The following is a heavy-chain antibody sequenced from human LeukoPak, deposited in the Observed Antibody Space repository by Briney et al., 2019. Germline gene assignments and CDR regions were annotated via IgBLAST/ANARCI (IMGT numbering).Heavy chain of an antibody. CDR2: IYHSGST. V-gene: IGHV4-38-2*01. D-gene: IGHD5-24*01. CDR3: ARQMNWIDP. Sequence: SETLSLTCAVSGYSISSAYYWGWIRQPPGEGLEWVGNIYHSGSTNYNPSLKSRVAILVDTSKNQFSLKVRSVTAADTAVYYCARQMNWIDPWGQGTLVTVSS. CDR1: GYSISSAYY. J-gene: IGHJ5*02.